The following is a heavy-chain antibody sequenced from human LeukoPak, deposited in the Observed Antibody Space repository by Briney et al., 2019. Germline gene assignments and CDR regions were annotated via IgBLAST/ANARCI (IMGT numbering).Heavy chain of an antibody. CDR2: IKQDGSEK. Sequence: PGGSLRLSCAASGFTFSSYRMSWVRQAPGKGLEWVANIKQDGSEKYYVDSVKGRFTISRDNAKNSLYLQMNSLRAEDTAVYYSARDFGPFITGTTDAFDIWGQGTMVTVSS. CDR3: ARDFGPFITGTTDAFDI. CDR1: GFTFSSYR. D-gene: IGHD1-7*01. J-gene: IGHJ3*02. V-gene: IGHV3-7*01.